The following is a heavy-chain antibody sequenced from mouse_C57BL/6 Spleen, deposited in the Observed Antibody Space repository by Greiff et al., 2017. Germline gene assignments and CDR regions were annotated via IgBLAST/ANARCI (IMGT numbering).Heavy chain of an antibody. CDR2: IHPNSGST. CDR1: GYTFTSYW. D-gene: IGHD4-1*01. J-gene: IGHJ2*01. CDR3: ARNWDGEGYFDY. Sequence: QVQLQQPGAELVKPGASVKLSCKASGYTFTSYWMHWVKQRPGQGLEWIGMIHPNSGSTNYNEKFKSKATLTVDKSSSTAYMQLSSLTSEDSAVYYCARNWDGEGYFDYWGQGTTLTVSS. V-gene: IGHV1-64*01.